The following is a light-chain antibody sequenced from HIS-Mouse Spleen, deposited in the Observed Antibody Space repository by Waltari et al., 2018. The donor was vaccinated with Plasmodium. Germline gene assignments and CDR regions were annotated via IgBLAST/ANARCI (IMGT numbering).Light chain of an antibody. CDR3: QAWDSSTWV. CDR2: QES. CDR1: HVGEKY. V-gene: IGLV3-1*01. Sequence: YELTQPPAVPVSPRQTASITSSGDHVGEKYDCWYQQNPGQSPVLVIYQESKRPSGIPERFSGSNSGNTATLTISGTQAMDEADYYCQAWDSSTWVFGGGTKLTVL. J-gene: IGLJ3*02.